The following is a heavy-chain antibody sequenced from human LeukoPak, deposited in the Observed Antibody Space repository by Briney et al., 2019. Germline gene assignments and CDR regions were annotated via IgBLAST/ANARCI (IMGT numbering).Heavy chain of an antibody. CDR2: INPSGTT. V-gene: IGHV4-34*01. D-gene: IGHD3-10*01. CDR1: GGSFSNYY. Sequence: SETLSLTCAVSGGSFSNYYWSWIRQSPGKGLEWIGEINPSGTTKDNPSLKSRVTLSVDTSQNQFSLKLSSVTAADTAVYYCARRVTMVRYDYWGQGTLVTVSS. J-gene: IGHJ4*02. CDR3: ARRVTMVRYDY.